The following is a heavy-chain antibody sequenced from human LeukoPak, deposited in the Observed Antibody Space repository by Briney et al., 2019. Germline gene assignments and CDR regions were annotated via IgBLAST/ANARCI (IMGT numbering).Heavy chain of an antibody. D-gene: IGHD4-17*01. CDR1: GFTFSHYG. V-gene: IGHV3-23*01. CDR3: AKEIYGDSTGGRFQH. CDR2: ISGSGGST. J-gene: IGHJ1*01. Sequence: PGGSLRLSCAASGFTFSHYGMTWVRQAPGKGLEWVSAISGSGGSTYYADSVKGRFTISRDNSKNTLYLQMKSLRAEDTAVYYCAKEIYGDSTGGRFQHWGQGTLVTVSS.